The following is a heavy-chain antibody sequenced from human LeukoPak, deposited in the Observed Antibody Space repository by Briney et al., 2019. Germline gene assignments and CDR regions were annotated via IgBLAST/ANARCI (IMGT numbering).Heavy chain of an antibody. J-gene: IGHJ4*02. CDR3: AKVDYDSSGYYPYYFDY. Sequence: GGSLRLSCAASGFTFSNYAMSWVRQAPGKGLEWVSAISGSGGSTYYADSVKGRFTISRDNSKNTLYLQMNSLRAEDTAVYYCAKVDYDSSGYYPYYFDYWGQGTLVTVSS. D-gene: IGHD3-22*01. CDR2: ISGSGGST. V-gene: IGHV3-23*01. CDR1: GFTFSNYA.